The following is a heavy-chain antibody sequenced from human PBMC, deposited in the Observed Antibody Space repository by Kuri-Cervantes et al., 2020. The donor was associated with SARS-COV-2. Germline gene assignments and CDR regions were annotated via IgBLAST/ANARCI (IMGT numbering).Heavy chain of an antibody. CDR1: GFSLTNYA. J-gene: IGHJ4*02. D-gene: IGHD7-27*01. CDR3: AREEGGELGEAFDY. Sequence: GGSLRLSCGASGFSLTNYAIHWVRQAPGKGLEWVASIDSSSYYIYHADSVKGRLTISRDNAKTSLYLQMNSLKPEDTAVYYCAREEGGELGEAFDYWGQGALVTVSS. CDR2: IDSSSYYI. V-gene: IGHV3-21*01.